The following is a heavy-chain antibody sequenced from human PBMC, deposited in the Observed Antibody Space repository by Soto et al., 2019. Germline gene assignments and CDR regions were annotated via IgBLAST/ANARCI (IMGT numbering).Heavy chain of an antibody. J-gene: IGHJ6*02. CDR3: ARLRSVTNPSDYYGMDI. D-gene: IGHD4-17*01. CDR1: GGSISSGGYY. CDR2: IYYSGST. V-gene: IGHV4-30-4*01. Sequence: PSETLSLTCTVSGGSISSGGYYWSWIRQHPGKGLEWIGYIYYSGSTYYNPSLKSRVTISVDTSKNQFSLKLSSVTAADTAVYYCARLRSVTNPSDYYGMDIWGQGTTVTVSS.